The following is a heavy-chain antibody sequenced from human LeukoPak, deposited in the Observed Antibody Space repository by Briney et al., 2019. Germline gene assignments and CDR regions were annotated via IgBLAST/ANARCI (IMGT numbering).Heavy chain of an antibody. V-gene: IGHV3-30*18. CDR3: ANFDGSSQAFHL. CDR1: GFTFSSFG. D-gene: IGHD6-13*01. Sequence: GGSQRLSCAASGFTFSSFGMHWVRQAPGKGLEWVAAVLYDGSKKFYSDSVKGRFSIYRDNSNYTLFVQMHSLRPDDTAVYYCANFDGSSQAFHLWGQGTMVTVSS. J-gene: IGHJ3*01. CDR2: VLYDGSKK.